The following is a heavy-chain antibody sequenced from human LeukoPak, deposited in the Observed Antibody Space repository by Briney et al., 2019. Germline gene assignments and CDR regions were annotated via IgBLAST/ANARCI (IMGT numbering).Heavy chain of an antibody. D-gene: IGHD2-2*01. V-gene: IGHV6-1*01. J-gene: IGHJ4*02. CDR2: TYYRSKWYN. CDR3: ATVSGGRGIVVVPARPPMN. Sequence: SQTLSLTCAISGDSVSSNSAAWNWIRQSPSRGLEWLGRTYYRSKWYNEYSVSVKSRITINPDTSKNQLSLQLNSATPEDTAVYYCATVSGGRGIVVVPARPPMNWGQGTLVTVSS. CDR1: GDSVSSNSAA.